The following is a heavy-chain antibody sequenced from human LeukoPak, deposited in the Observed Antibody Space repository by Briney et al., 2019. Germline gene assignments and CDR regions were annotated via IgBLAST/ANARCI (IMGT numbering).Heavy chain of an antibody. CDR1: GYTFTSYG. D-gene: IGHD3-10*01. CDR3: ARTPIDYYGSDWWWFDP. V-gene: IGHV1-18*04. CDR2: ISAYNGNT. Sequence: ASVKASCKASGYTFTSYGISWVRQAPGQGLEWMGWISAYNGNTNYAQKLQGRVTMTTDTSTSTAYMELRSLRSDDTAVYYCARTPIDYYGSDWWWFDPWGQGTLVTVSS. J-gene: IGHJ5*02.